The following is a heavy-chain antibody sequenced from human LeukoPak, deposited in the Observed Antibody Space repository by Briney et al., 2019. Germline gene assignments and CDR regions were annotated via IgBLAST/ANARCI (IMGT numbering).Heavy chain of an antibody. CDR3: ARVRDYYGSGSYMVLDY. D-gene: IGHD3-10*01. Sequence: VSVKVSCKASGYTFTGYYMHWVRQAPGQGLEWMGWINPNSGGTNYAQKFQGRVTMTRDTSISTAYMELSRLRSDDTAVYYCARVRDYYGSGSYMVLDYWGQGTLVTVSS. CDR2: INPNSGGT. J-gene: IGHJ4*02. CDR1: GYTFTGYY. V-gene: IGHV1-2*02.